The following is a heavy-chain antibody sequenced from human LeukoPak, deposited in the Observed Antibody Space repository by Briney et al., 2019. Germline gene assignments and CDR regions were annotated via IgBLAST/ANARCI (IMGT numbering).Heavy chain of an antibody. CDR3: ARRMTQNYDVWSGYYTAGWFDL. J-gene: IGHJ5*02. Sequence: PGGSLRLSCAASGFKFGDYDMTWVRQTPGKGLEWVSGIIWSGDSTSYAASVKGRFTISRDNGKSSLYLQMKSLRAEDTALYYCARRMTQNYDVWSGYYTAGWFDLWGQGTLVIVSS. V-gene: IGHV3-20*04. CDR2: IIWSGDST. D-gene: IGHD3-3*01. CDR1: GFKFGDYD.